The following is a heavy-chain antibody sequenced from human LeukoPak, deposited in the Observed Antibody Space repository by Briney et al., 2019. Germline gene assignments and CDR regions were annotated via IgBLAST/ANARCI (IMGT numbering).Heavy chain of an antibody. CDR1: GYAFTSYD. V-gene: IGHV1-8*03. J-gene: IGHJ4*02. CDR3: ARSEGPEMATIIDY. Sequence: GASVKVSCKASGYAFTSYDINWVRQATGQGLEWMGWMNPNSGNTGYAQKFQGRVTITRNTSISTAYMELSSLRSEDTAVYYCARSEGPEMATIIDYWGQGTLVTVSS. D-gene: IGHD5-24*01. CDR2: MNPNSGNT.